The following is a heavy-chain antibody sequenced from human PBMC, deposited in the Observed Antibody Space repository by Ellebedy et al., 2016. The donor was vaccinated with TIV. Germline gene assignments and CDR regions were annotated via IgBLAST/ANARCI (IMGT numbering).Heavy chain of an antibody. CDR3: AKPLNLPFDAFDI. J-gene: IGHJ3*02. CDR2: IQYSGST. V-gene: IGHV4-39*01. CDR1: GGSISSSGRY. D-gene: IGHD5/OR15-5a*01. Sequence: MPSETLSLTCTVSGGSISSSGRYWGWIRQPPGKGLEWIGSIQYSGSTYYNPSLRSRVTISVDTSKNQFSLKLSSVTAADTAVYYCAKPLNLPFDAFDIWGQGTMVTVSS.